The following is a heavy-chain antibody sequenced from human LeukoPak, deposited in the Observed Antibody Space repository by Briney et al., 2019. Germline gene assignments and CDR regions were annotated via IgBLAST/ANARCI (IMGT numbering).Heavy chain of an antibody. CDR1: GFTFSSYS. CDR3: ARVVSAAGHFDY. CDR2: ISSSSSYI. Sequence: PGGSLRLSCAAFGFTFSSYSMNWVRQAPGKGLEWVSSISSSSSYIYYADSVKGRFTISRDNAKNSLYLQMNSLRAEDTAVYYCARVVSAAGHFDYWGQGTLVTVSS. D-gene: IGHD6-13*01. J-gene: IGHJ4*02. V-gene: IGHV3-21*01.